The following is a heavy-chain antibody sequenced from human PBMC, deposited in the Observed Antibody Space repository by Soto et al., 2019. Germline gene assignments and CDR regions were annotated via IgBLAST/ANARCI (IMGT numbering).Heavy chain of an antibody. CDR3: ARATAMVRPFDY. Sequence: SETLSLTCTASGGSISSYYWSWIRQPPGKGLEWIGYIYYSGSTNYNPSLKSRVTISVDTSKNQFSLKLSSVTAADTAVYYCARATAMVRPFDYWGQGTLVTVSS. CDR1: GGSISSYY. CDR2: IYYSGST. D-gene: IGHD5-18*01. J-gene: IGHJ4*02. V-gene: IGHV4-59*01.